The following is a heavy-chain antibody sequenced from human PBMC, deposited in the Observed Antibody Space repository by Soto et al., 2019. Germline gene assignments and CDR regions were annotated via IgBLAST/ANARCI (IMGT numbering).Heavy chain of an antibody. CDR1: GFTFITAW. Sequence: GGSLRLSCAASGFTFITAWMNWVRQAPGKGLEWDGRIKSKNDGGTTDYAATVKDRFTISIDDSKNTVYLQMNSLRTEDTALNYFAAQLPGHGGGYEFDYWGQGTPVTVSS. CDR3: AAQLPGHGGGYEFDY. V-gene: IGHV3-15*07. D-gene: IGHD2-15*01. J-gene: IGHJ4*01. CDR2: IKSKNDGGTT.